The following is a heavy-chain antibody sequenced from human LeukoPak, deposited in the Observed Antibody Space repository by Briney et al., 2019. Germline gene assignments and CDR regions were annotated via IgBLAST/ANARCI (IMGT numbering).Heavy chain of an antibody. CDR1: GFTLSNHL. V-gene: IGHV3-74*01. Sequence: PGGSLRLSCAASGFTLSNHLLHWVRQAPGRGLVWVSRINVDGGSTIFADSVKGRLTTSRDNAKSTVYLQMNSLRAEDTAVYYCASCGASCYSNYYYGMDVWGQGTTVTVSS. D-gene: IGHD2-15*01. CDR3: ASCGASCYSNYYYGMDV. CDR2: INVDGGST. J-gene: IGHJ6*02.